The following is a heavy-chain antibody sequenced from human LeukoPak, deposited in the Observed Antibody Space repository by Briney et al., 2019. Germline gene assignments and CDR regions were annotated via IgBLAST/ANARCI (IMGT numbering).Heavy chain of an antibody. Sequence: GGSLRLSCAASGFTFSSYSMNWVRQAPGKGLEWVANIKQDGSEKYYVDSVKGRFTISRDNAKNSLYLQMNSLRAEDTAVYYCARDPSGYDAFDIWGQGTMVTVSS. J-gene: IGHJ3*02. D-gene: IGHD3-22*01. V-gene: IGHV3-7*01. CDR3: ARDPSGYDAFDI. CDR2: IKQDGSEK. CDR1: GFTFSSYS.